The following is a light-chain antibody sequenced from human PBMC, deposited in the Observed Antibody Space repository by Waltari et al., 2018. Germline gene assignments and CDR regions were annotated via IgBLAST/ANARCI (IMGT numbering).Light chain of an antibody. CDR1: TLAGEY. V-gene: IGLV3-1*01. Sequence: SFDLTQTPSVSVSPGQTASITCSADTLAGEYASWSQHRPGQSPVLVIYQDNMRPSGIPARFSGFHSGNTVTLTISGTQAMDEGDYYCAAWDNSTFVLFGGGTKVTVL. CDR3: AAWDNSTFVL. J-gene: IGLJ2*01. CDR2: QDN.